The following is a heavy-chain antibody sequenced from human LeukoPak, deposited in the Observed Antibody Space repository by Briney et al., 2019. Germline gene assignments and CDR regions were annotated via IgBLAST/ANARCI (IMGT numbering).Heavy chain of an antibody. CDR2: ISGSGGST. Sequence: PGGSLRLSCAASGFTFSSYAMSWVRQAPGKGLEWVSAISGSGGSTYYADSVKGRFTISRDNSKNTLYLQMNSLRAEDTAVYYCATRGMVRGGPAPFDPWGQGTLVTVSS. CDR1: GFTFSSYA. J-gene: IGHJ5*02. CDR3: ATRGMVRGGPAPFDP. V-gene: IGHV3-23*01. D-gene: IGHD3-10*01.